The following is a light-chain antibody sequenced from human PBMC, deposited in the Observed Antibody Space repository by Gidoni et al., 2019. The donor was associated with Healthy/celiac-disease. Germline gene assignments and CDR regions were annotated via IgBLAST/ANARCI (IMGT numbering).Light chain of an antibody. CDR1: QSVSSN. Sequence: EIVMTQSPATLSVSPGERATLSCRASQSVSSNLAWYQQKPGQAPSLLIYGASTRAPGIPARFSGSGSVTEFTLTISSLQSEDFAVYYCQQYNNWPKTFGQGTKVEIK. CDR2: GAS. V-gene: IGKV3-15*01. J-gene: IGKJ1*01. CDR3: QQYNNWPKT.